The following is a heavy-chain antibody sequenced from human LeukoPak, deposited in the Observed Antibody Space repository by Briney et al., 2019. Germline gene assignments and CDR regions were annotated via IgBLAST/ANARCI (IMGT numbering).Heavy chain of an antibody. Sequence: PSETLSLTCTVSGGSISSYYWSWIRQPPGKGLEWIGYIYYSGSTNYNPSLNSRVTISVDTSKNQFSLKLSSVTPADTAVYYCARDGLPWGFDYWGQGTLVTVSS. CDR3: ARDGLPWGFDY. D-gene: IGHD3-16*01. J-gene: IGHJ4*02. CDR1: GGSISSYY. V-gene: IGHV4-59*01. CDR2: IYYSGST.